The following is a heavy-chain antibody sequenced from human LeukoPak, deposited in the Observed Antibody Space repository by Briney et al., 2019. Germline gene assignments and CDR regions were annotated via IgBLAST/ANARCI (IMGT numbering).Heavy chain of an antibody. D-gene: IGHD3-3*01. Sequence: PGGSLRLSCAASGFKFDDYGMSWVRQVPGKGLEWVSGINWNGGSRGYADSVKGRFTISRDNAKNSVYLQMNSLRSEDTALYYCARGTWSGYGVYFDYWGQGTLVTVSS. V-gene: IGHV3-20*04. CDR2: INWNGGSR. CDR1: GFKFDDYG. CDR3: ARGTWSGYGVYFDY. J-gene: IGHJ4*02.